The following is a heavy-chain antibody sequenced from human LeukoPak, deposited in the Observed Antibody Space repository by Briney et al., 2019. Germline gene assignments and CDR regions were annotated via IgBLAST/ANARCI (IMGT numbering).Heavy chain of an antibody. Sequence: PSETLSLTCTVSGGSISSYYWSWIRQPAGKGLEWIGRIYTTYNPSYNPSLKSRVTMSVETSKNQFSLKLTSVTAADTAVYYCARAARYCSSTSCRADFDYWGQGALVTVSS. J-gene: IGHJ4*02. V-gene: IGHV4-4*07. CDR1: GGSISSYY. CDR3: ARAARYCSSTSCRADFDY. D-gene: IGHD2-2*01. CDR2: IYTTYNP.